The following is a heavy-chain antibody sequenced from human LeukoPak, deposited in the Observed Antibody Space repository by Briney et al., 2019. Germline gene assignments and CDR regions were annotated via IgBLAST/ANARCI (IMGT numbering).Heavy chain of an antibody. Sequence: PGGSLRLSCAASGYIFSDHWMSWVRQTPGKGLEWVANIKEDGSESYYVDSVKGRFTISRDNAKKSLYLQMDSLRAVDTAVYHCVFGGWYFSYWGQGTLVTVSS. V-gene: IGHV3-7*01. CDR3: VFGGWYFSY. CDR1: GYIFSDHW. D-gene: IGHD6-19*01. J-gene: IGHJ4*02. CDR2: IKEDGSES.